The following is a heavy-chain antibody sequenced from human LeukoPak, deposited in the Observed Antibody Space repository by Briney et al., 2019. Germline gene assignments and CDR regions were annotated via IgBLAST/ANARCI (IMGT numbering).Heavy chain of an antibody. CDR3: ATFGLVAALDL. D-gene: IGHD5-12*01. J-gene: IGHJ4*02. CDR2: INPAGSET. CDR1: GFSFSAYW. V-gene: IGHV3-7*01. Sequence: GGSLRLSCAASGFSFSAYWMAWVRQAPGTGLEWVANINPAGSETFHVDPVKGRFSISRDHAKDLVYLQMNSLRAEDTAVYYCATFGLVAALDLWGQGTLVTVSS.